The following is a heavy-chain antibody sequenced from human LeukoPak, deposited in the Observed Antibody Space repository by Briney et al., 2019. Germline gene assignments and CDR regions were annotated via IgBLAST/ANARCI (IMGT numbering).Heavy chain of an antibody. J-gene: IGHJ4*02. CDR2: MNPNSGNT. D-gene: IGHD3-3*01. Sequence: ASVKVSCKASGYTFTSYGISWVRQAPGQGLEWMGWMNPNSGNTGYAQKFQGRVTITRNTSISTAYMELSSLRSEDTAVYYCARGRGTNYYDFWSGLPYYFDYWGQGTLVTVSS. CDR1: GYTFTSYG. CDR3: ARGRGTNYYDFWSGLPYYFDY. V-gene: IGHV1-8*03.